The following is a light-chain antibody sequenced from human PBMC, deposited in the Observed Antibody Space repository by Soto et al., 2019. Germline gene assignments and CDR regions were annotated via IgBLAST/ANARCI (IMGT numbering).Light chain of an antibody. CDR1: QGVGSD. J-gene: IGKJ1*01. V-gene: IGKV1-17*01. Sequence: DIQMTQSPSSLSASVGDRVTISCRASQGVGSDVGWYQQKPGKAPKRLIYAASTLQSVVPSRFRGSGSGAEFTLTINSLQPEDFATFYCVQHYAYPRTFGQGTKVEVK. CDR2: AAS. CDR3: VQHYAYPRT.